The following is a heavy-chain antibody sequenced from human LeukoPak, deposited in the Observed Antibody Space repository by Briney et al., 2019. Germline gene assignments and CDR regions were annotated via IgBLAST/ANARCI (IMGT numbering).Heavy chain of an antibody. V-gene: IGHV3-66*01. CDR3: ARDPGYYDSSGYRYYNGMDV. J-gene: IGHJ6*02. CDR1: GFTVSSNY. Sequence: PGGSLRLSCAASGFTVSSNYMSWVRQAPGKGWEWVSVIYSGGSTYYADSVKGRFTISRDNSKNTLYLQMNSLRAEDTAVYYCARDPGYYDSSGYRYYNGMDVWGQGTTVTVSS. D-gene: IGHD3-22*01. CDR2: IYSGGST.